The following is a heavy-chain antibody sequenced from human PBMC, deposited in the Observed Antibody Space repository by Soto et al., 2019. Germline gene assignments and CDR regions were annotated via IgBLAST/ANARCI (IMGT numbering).Heavy chain of an antibody. CDR2: ISSSSSTI. V-gene: IGHV3-48*02. D-gene: IGHD3-10*01. J-gene: IGHJ6*02. Sequence: LRLSCAASGFTFSSYSMNWVRQAPGKGLEWVSYISSSSSTIYYADSVKGRFTISRDNAKNSLYLQMNSLRDEDTAVYYCARDAYYYGSGSSYGMDVWGQGTTVTVSS. CDR3: ARDAYYYGSGSSYGMDV. CDR1: GFTFSSYS.